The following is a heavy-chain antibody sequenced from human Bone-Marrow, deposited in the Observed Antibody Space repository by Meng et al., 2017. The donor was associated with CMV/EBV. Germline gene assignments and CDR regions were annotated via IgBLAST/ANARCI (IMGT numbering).Heavy chain of an antibody. J-gene: IGHJ3*02. D-gene: IGHD2-21*01. CDR1: GYTFTSYA. Sequence: ASVKVSCKASGYTFTSYAINWVRQATGQGLEWMGWMNPNSGNTGYAQKFQGRVTMTRNTSISTAYMELSRLTSDSTAVYYCARDSLSLDAFDIWGQGTSVTVSS. V-gene: IGHV1-8*01. CDR2: MNPNSGNT. CDR3: ARDSLSLDAFDI.